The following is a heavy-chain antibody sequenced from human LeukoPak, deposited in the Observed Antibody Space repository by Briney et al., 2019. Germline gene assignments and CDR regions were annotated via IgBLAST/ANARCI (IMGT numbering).Heavy chain of an antibody. D-gene: IGHD4-17*01. CDR1: VYAFTNYF. CDR2: INPSGGST. CDR3: ARLGAYLRSFDY. J-gene: IGHJ4*02. Sequence: ASLKASCKASVYAFTNYFVNCVRQAPGQGLEWMGIINPSGGSTTYAQKFQGRVTMTRHTSTNTVYMELSSLTSEDTAVYYWARLGAYLRSFDYWGQGTLVTVSS. V-gene: IGHV1-46*01.